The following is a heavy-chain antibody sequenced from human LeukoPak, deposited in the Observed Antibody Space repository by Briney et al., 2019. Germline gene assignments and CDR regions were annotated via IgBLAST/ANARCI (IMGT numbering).Heavy chain of an antibody. CDR2: IISSGTTI. Sequence: GGSLRLSCVASGFTFSTYEMNWVRQAPGKGLEWVSYIISSGTTIHYADSVKGRFTISRDNAKNSLYLQMNSLRAEDTAVYYCARDPASSGWSFDFWGQGTLVTVSS. CDR1: GFTFSTYE. J-gene: IGHJ4*02. CDR3: ARDPASSGWSFDF. D-gene: IGHD6-19*01. V-gene: IGHV3-48*03.